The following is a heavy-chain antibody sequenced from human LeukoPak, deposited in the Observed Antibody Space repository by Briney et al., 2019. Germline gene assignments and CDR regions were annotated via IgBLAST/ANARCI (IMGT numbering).Heavy chain of an antibody. D-gene: IGHD1-26*01. CDR2: INPNSGGT. V-gene: IGHV1-2*02. CDR3: ARVYTKIRYSGSHSCGGY. Sequence: ASVKVSCKASGYTFTGYYMHWVRQAPGQGLEWMGWINPNSGGTNYAQKFQGRVTMTRDTSISTAYMELSRLRSDDTAVYYCARVYTKIRYSGSHSCGGYWGQGTLVTVSS. CDR1: GYTFTGYY. J-gene: IGHJ4*02.